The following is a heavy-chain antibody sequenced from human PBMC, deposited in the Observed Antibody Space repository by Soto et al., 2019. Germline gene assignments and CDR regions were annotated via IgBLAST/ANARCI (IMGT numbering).Heavy chain of an antibody. CDR2: INPATGAA. V-gene: IGHV1-2*02. CDR1: GYPVTAYY. J-gene: IGHJ3*02. CDR3: ARGGGVGVAGSAAFDM. D-gene: IGHD3-3*01. Sequence: QLHLVQSGAVVKKPGASVTVSCSASGYPVTAYYMHWVRQAPGRGLELMGGINPATGAAKYTQTFQGRATRTRDTSTSTVFMELSGLTSEDTAVFYCARGGGVGVAGSAAFDMWGQGTLVTVSS.